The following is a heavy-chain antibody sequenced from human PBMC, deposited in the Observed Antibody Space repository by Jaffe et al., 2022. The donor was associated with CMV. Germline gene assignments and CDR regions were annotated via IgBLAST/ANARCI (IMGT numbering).Heavy chain of an antibody. V-gene: IGHV1-2*02. CDR1: GYRFSGYY. CDR2: INPDSAVT. J-gene: IGHJ4*02. CDR3: AREGRGKWGNSWHDY. Sequence: QVQLVQSGTEVKKPGASVKVSCKASGYRFSGYYVHWVRQAPGQGLEWMGWINPDSAVTNYTQKFQGRLTMTRDTSISTVYMELSRLRFDDTAVYFCAREGRGKWGNSWHDYWGQGTPVTVSS. D-gene: IGHD6-13*01.